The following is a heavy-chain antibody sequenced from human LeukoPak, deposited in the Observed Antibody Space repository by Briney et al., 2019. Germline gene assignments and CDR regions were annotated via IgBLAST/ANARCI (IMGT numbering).Heavy chain of an antibody. CDR1: GFTFSDYY. J-gene: IGHJ4*02. CDR3: ARDYDILTGYFRGGFDY. Sequence: GGSLRLSCAAPGFTFSDYYMSWIRQAPGKGLEWISYITSSSSDTNYADSVKGRFTISRDNAKKSLYLQMNSLRAEDTAVYYCARDYDILTGYFRGGFDYWGQGTLATVSS. CDR2: ITSSSSDT. D-gene: IGHD3-9*01. V-gene: IGHV3-11*05.